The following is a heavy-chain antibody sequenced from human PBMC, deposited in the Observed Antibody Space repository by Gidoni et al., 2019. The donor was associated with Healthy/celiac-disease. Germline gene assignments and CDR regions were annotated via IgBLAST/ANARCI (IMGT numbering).Heavy chain of an antibody. Sequence: QLQLRGSAPGLVKPSETLSLPCPVSGGSIRSSSYYWGWIRQPPGKGLEWIGSIYYSGSTYYTPSLKSRVTISVDTSKNQFSLKLSSVTAADTAVYYCARHQSSGWARYYYYYGMDVWGQGTTVTVSS. J-gene: IGHJ6*02. D-gene: IGHD6-19*01. CDR3: ARHQSSGWARYYYYYGMDV. CDR2: IYYSGST. V-gene: IGHV4-39*01. CDR1: GGSIRSSSYY.